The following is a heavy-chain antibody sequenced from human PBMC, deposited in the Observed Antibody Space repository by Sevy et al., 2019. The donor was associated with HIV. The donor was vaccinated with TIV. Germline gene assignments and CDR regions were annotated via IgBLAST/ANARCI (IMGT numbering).Heavy chain of an antibody. J-gene: IGHJ4*01. CDR2: IWYDGSKK. V-gene: IGHV3-33*01. Sequence: GGSLRLSCAASGFTFSSAGMHWVRQAPGKGLGWVAIIWYDGSKKYYADSVKGRFTISRDNSKNTVSLQMDSLRVEDTALYYCTRDYGSGYTFYWGHGTLVTVSS. CDR3: TRDYGSGYTFY. CDR1: GFTFSSAG. D-gene: IGHD6-19*01.